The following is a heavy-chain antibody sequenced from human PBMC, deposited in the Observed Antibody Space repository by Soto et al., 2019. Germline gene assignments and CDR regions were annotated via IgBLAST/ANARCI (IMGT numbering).Heavy chain of an antibody. CDR3: ARGYTPKIIDY. D-gene: IGHD5-12*01. J-gene: IGHJ4*02. CDR1: GGSISSGGYY. V-gene: IGHV4-39*01. Sequence: SETLSLTCTVSGGSISSGGYYWSWIRQHPGKGLEWIGYIYYTGSTYYNPSLKSRVTISVDTSKNQFSLSLRSVTAADTAVYYCARGYTPKIIDYWGQGTLVTVSS. CDR2: IYYTGST.